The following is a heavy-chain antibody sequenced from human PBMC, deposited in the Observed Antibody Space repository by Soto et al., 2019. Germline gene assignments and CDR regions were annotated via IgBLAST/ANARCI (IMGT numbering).Heavy chain of an antibody. Sequence: QVQLVESGGGLVKPGGSLRLSCAASGFTFSDYYMSWIRQAPGKGLEWVSYISSSGSTIYYADSVKVRFTISRDNVKYALYLQINSLRAEDTAVYYCARDYPPDYGAYGWFDPWGQGTLVTVSS. J-gene: IGHJ5*02. CDR3: ARDYPPDYGAYGWFDP. D-gene: IGHD4-17*01. V-gene: IGHV3-11*01. CDR2: ISSSGSTI. CDR1: GFTFSDYY.